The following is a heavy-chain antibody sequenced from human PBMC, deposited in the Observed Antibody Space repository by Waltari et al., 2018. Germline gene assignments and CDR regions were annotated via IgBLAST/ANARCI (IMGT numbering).Heavy chain of an antibody. D-gene: IGHD1-1*01. CDR3: ARDENWNYYYMDV. Sequence: EVPLVESGGGLVQPGGSLRLSCAASGLPFSRVWMSWVRPAPGKGVVWVDNIKEEGSEKHYVDSVKGRFTISRDNAKNSLYLQMNILEAEDTAVYYCARDENWNYYYMDVWGKGTAVTVSS. V-gene: IGHV3-7*01. J-gene: IGHJ6*03. CDR2: IKEEGSEK. CDR1: GLPFSRVW.